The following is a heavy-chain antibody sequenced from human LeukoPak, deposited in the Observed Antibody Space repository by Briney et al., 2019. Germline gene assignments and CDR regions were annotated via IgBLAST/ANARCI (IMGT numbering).Heavy chain of an antibody. CDR1: GFTFSSYA. J-gene: IGHJ6*03. CDR3: ARDLGSWNYVNDYMDV. D-gene: IGHD1-7*01. V-gene: IGHV3-66*02. Sequence: GGSLRLSCAASGFTFSSYAMSWVRQAPGKGLEWVSVIYSGGSTYYADSVKGRFTISRDNSKNTLYLQMNSLRAEDTAVYYCARDLGSWNYVNDYMDVWGKGTTVTVSS. CDR2: IYSGGST.